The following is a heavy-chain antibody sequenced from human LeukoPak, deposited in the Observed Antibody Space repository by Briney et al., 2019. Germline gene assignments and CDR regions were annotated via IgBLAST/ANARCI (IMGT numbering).Heavy chain of an antibody. J-gene: IGHJ4*02. CDR2: ISADGGSA. CDR3: AKESGKFDY. Sequence: PGGSLRLSCVASGHNFGESAMHWVRQAPGKGLEWVSLISADGGSAFSADSVKGRFSISRDNSKNSLYLQMDSLRSEDTAMYYCAKESGKFDYWGQGTLVVVSS. CDR1: GHNFGESA. V-gene: IGHV3-43*02.